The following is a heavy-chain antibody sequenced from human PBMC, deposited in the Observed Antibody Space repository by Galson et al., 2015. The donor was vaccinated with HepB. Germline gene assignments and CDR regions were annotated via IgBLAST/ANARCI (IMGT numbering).Heavy chain of an antibody. CDR1: GFTFSSYA. D-gene: IGHD2-21*02. V-gene: IGHV3-30*04. Sequence: SLRLSCAASGFTFSSYAMHWVRQAPGKGLEWVAVISYDGSNKYYADSVKGRFTISRDNSKNTLYLQMNSLRAEDTAVYYCARDVNYCGGDCYPPDAFDIWGQGTMVTVSS. CDR2: ISYDGSNK. J-gene: IGHJ3*02. CDR3: ARDVNYCGGDCYPPDAFDI.